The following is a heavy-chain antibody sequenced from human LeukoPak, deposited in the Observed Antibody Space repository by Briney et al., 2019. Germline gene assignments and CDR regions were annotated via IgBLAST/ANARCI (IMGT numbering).Heavy chain of an antibody. Sequence: TFSSYAMSWIRQPPGKGLEWIGSIYYSGSTYYNPSLKSRVTISVDTSKNQFSLKLSSVTAADTAVYYCARKVPAAGIHFDYWGQGTLVTVSS. V-gene: IGHV4-39*01. D-gene: IGHD2-2*01. CDR2: IYYSGST. J-gene: IGHJ4*02. CDR1: TFSSYA. CDR3: ARKVPAAGIHFDY.